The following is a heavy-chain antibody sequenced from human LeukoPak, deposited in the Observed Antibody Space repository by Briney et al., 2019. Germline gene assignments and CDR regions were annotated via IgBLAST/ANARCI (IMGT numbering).Heavy chain of an antibody. CDR2: IYYSGST. Sequence: AETLSLMCTVSGGSISSYYWSWIRQPPGKGLEWIGYIYYSGSTNYNPSLKSRVTISVDTSKNQFSLKLSSVTAADTAVYYCARDYGDYEGNFDYWGQGTLVTVSS. CDR3: ARDYGDYEGNFDY. V-gene: IGHV4-59*01. J-gene: IGHJ4*02. CDR1: GGSISSYY. D-gene: IGHD4-17*01.